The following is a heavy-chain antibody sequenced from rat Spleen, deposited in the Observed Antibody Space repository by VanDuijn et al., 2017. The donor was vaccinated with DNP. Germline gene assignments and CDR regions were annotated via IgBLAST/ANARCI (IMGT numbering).Heavy chain of an antibody. J-gene: IGHJ2*01. CDR1: GFTFSDHN. Sequence: EVQLVESGGGPVQPGRSLKVSCAASGFTFSDHNMAWVRQAPKKGLEWVGTISYDGSDIYYRDSVKGRFTMSRDNAKSTLYLQVNSLRSEDTATYYCTSNPHIRTAAPFDYWGQGVMVTVSS. CDR3: TSNPHIRTAAPFDY. CDR2: ISYDGSDI. V-gene: IGHV5-7*01. D-gene: IGHD3-8*01.